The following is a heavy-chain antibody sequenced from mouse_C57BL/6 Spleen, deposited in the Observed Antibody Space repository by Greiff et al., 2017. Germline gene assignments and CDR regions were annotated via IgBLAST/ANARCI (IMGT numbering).Heavy chain of an antibody. Sequence: VQLVESGAELVRPGASVTLSCKASGYTFTDYEMHWVKQTPVHGLEWIGAIDPETGGTAYNQKFKGKAILTADKSSSTAYMELRSLTSEDSAVYYCTGYDFDYWGQGTTLTVSS. CDR2: IDPETGGT. J-gene: IGHJ2*01. V-gene: IGHV1-15*01. CDR1: GYTFTDYE. CDR3: TGYDFDY. D-gene: IGHD2-3*01.